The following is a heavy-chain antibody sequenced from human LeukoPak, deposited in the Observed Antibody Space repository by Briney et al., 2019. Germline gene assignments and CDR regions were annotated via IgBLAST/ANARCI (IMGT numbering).Heavy chain of an antibody. V-gene: IGHV4-34*01. CDR2: INHSGST. D-gene: IGHD6-6*01. CDR3: ARGRLAARPRTNWFDP. Sequence: SETLSLTCAVYGGSFSGYYWSWIRQPPGKGLEWIGEINHSGSTNYNPCLKSRVTISVDTSKNQFSLKLSSVTAADTAVYYCARGRLAARPRTNWFDPWGQGTLVTVSS. CDR1: GGSFSGYY. J-gene: IGHJ5*02.